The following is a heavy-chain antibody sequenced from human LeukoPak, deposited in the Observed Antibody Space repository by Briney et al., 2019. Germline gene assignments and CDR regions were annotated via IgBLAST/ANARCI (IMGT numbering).Heavy chain of an antibody. V-gene: IGHV3-30*01. CDR1: GFTFSSYA. J-gene: IGHJ4*02. CDR2: ISYDGSNK. Sequence: GGSLRLSCAASGFTFSSYAMHWVRQAPGKGLEGVAVISYDGSNKYYADSVKGRFTISRDNSKNTLYLQMNSLRAEDTAVCYCARAPYNWNYYFDYWGQGTLVTVSS. CDR3: ARAPYNWNYYFDY. D-gene: IGHD1-20*01.